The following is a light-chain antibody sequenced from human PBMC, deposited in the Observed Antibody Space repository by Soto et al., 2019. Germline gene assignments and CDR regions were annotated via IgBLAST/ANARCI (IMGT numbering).Light chain of an antibody. J-gene: IGLJ3*02. CDR1: SSDVGGYNY. Sequence: QSALTQPASVSGSPGQSITISCTGTSSDVGGYNYVSWYQQHPGKAPKLMIYEVSNRPSGVSNRFSGSKSGNTASLTISGLQAEDEADYYCSSYTSSSTPWVFGGGTSSPS. CDR3: SSYTSSSTPWV. CDR2: EVS. V-gene: IGLV2-14*01.